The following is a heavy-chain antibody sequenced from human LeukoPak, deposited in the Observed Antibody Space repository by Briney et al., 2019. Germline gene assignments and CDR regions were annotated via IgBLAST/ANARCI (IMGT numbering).Heavy chain of an antibody. V-gene: IGHV1-69*13. CDR1: GGTFSSYA. CDR3: ARGIYGSGSYYPLYYYYYMDV. Sequence: SVKVSCKASGGTFSSYAISWVRQAPGQGLEWMGGIIPIFGTANYAQEFQGRVTITADESTSTAYMELSSLRSEDTAVYYCARGIYGSGSYYPLYYYYYMDVWGKGTTVTISS. CDR2: IIPIFGTA. D-gene: IGHD3-10*01. J-gene: IGHJ6*03.